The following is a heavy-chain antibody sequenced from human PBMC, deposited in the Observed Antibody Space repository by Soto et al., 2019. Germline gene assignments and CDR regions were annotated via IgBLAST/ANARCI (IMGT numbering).Heavy chain of an antibody. J-gene: IGHJ4*02. V-gene: IGHV3-48*01. Sequence: LSLYSATVRFPCMSYSLNWVRQAPGKGLEWVSYISSSSSTIYYADSVKGRFTISRDNAKNSLYLQMNSLRAEDTAVYYCARGAYQEVISFDYWGQGT. D-gene: IGHD3-22*01. CDR1: RFPCMSYS. CDR3: ARGAYQEVISFDY. CDR2: ISSSSSTI.